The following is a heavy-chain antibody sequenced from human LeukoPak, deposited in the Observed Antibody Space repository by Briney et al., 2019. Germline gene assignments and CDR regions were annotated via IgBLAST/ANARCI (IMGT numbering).Heavy chain of an antibody. CDR3: ARDSLIQYGSGSYWGFDY. D-gene: IGHD3-10*01. J-gene: IGHJ4*02. CDR2: ISWNSGSI. Sequence: GRSLRLSCAASGFTFDDHAMHWVWQAPGKGLEWVSGISWNSGSIGYADSVKGRFTISRDNAKNSLYLQMNSLRAEDTAVYYCARDSLIQYGSGSYWGFDYWGQGILVTVSS. V-gene: IGHV3-9*01. CDR1: GFTFDDHA.